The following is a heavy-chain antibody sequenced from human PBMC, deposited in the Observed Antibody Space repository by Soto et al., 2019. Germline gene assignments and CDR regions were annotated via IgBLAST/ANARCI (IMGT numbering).Heavy chain of an antibody. CDR1: GGTFSSYA. Sequence: SVKVSCKASGGTFSSYAISWVRQAPGQGLEWMGGIIPIFGTANYAQKFQGRVTITADKSTSTAYMELSSLRSEDTAVYYCARGGGTVPMVLRYYYYGMDVWGQGTTVTVSS. D-gene: IGHD3-10*01. V-gene: IGHV1-69*06. CDR2: IIPIFGTA. J-gene: IGHJ6*02. CDR3: ARGGGTVPMVLRYYYYGMDV.